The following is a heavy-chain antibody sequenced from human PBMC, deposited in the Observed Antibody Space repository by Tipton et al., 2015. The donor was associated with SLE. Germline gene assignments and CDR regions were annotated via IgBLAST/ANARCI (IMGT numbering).Heavy chain of an antibody. J-gene: IGHJ4*02. Sequence: SLRLSCAASGFTFSSYAMSWVRQAPGKGLDWVSVIYSGGLDTFYADSVKGRFTISRDNSKNTLYLQMNSLRAEDTAVYYCARHRLDYDYVWGSYRYFDYWGQGILVTVSS. CDR2: IYSGGLDT. D-gene: IGHD3-16*02. CDR3: ARHRLDYDYVWGSYRYFDY. CDR1: GFTFSSYA. V-gene: IGHV3-23*03.